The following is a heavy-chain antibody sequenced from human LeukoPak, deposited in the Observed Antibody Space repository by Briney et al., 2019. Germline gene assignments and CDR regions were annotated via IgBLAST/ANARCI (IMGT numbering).Heavy chain of an antibody. Sequence: GGSLRLSCAASGFTFSNYWMHWVRQAPGKGLVWVSRINSDGSSTSYADSVKGRFTISRDNAKNTLYLQMNSLRAEDTVVYYCARDFAGATRDYWGQGTLVTVSS. CDR3: ARDFAGATRDY. CDR2: INSDGSST. V-gene: IGHV3-74*01. CDR1: GFTFSNYW. D-gene: IGHD1-26*01. J-gene: IGHJ4*02.